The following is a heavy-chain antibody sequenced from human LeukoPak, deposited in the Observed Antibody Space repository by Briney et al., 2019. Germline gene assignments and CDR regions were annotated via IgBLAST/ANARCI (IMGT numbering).Heavy chain of an antibody. Sequence: PGGSLRLSCAASGFTFSSHAMSWVRQAPGKGLEWVSSIVGGEGNTYYTDSVKGRFSVSRDNFKNTVYLQMNSLRAEDTAVYYCAKFGQLDYYDSSGRFDYWGQGTLVTVSS. J-gene: IGHJ4*02. CDR1: GFTFSSHA. V-gene: IGHV3-23*01. CDR2: IVGGEGNT. CDR3: AKFGQLDYYDSSGRFDY. D-gene: IGHD3-22*01.